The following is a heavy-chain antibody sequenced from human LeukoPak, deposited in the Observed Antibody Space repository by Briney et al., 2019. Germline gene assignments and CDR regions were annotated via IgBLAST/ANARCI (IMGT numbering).Heavy chain of an antibody. Sequence: GGSLRLSCTVSGFTVSSNSMSWVRQAPGKGLEWVSFIYSGDTHYSDSVKGRFTISRDHSKNTLYLQMNSLRDEDTSVYYCARDLYSGLIAYAFDIWGQGTMVTVSS. D-gene: IGHD5-12*01. V-gene: IGHV3-53*01. J-gene: IGHJ3*02. CDR1: GFTVSSNS. CDR2: IYSGDT. CDR3: ARDLYSGLIAYAFDI.